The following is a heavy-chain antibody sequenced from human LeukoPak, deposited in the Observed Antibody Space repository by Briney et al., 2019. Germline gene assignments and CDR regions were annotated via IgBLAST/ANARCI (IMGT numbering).Heavy chain of an antibody. CDR2: ICYSGST. CDR1: GDSFSGSSYY. D-gene: IGHD4-23*01. Sequence: SETLSLTCTVSGDSFSGSSYYWGWVRQLPGRGLEWLGNICYSGSTSYTPSLKSRVTILVDTSKNQFSLNLSSVTAADTAVYYCARGSNSVAYWGQGTLVTVSP. J-gene: IGHJ4*02. V-gene: IGHV4-39*07. CDR3: ARGSNSVAY.